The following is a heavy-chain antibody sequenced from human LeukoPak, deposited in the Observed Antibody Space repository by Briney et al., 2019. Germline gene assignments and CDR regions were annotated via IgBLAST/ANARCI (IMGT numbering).Heavy chain of an antibody. J-gene: IGHJ4*02. CDR2: IIPIFGTA. Sequence: SVKVSCKASGGTFSSYAISWVRQAPGQGLEWMGGIIPIFGTANYAQKFQGRVTITTDESTSTAYMELSSLRSEDTAVYYCATGIQLSPAASFYFDYWGQGTLVTVSP. CDR1: GGTFSSYA. V-gene: IGHV1-69*05. CDR3: ATGIQLSPAASFYFDY. D-gene: IGHD5-18*01.